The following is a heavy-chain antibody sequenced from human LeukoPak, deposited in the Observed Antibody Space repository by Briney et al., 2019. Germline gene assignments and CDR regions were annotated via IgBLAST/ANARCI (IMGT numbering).Heavy chain of an antibody. CDR1: GFTFSSYS. J-gene: IGHJ6*03. CDR3: ARDRVAVAGTRNPYYYYYMDV. CDR2: ISSSSSTI. D-gene: IGHD6-19*01. Sequence: PGGSLRLSCAASGFTFSSYSMNWVRQAPGKGREGGSYISSSSSTIDYAHSVKGRFTISRDNAKNSLYLQMNSLRAADTAVYYCARDRVAVAGTRNPYYYYYMDVWGKGTTVTVSS. V-gene: IGHV3-48*04.